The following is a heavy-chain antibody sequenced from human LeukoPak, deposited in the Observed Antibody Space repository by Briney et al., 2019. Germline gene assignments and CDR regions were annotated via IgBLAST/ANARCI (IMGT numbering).Heavy chain of an antibody. J-gene: IGHJ6*02. CDR2: ISGSGGST. V-gene: IGHV3-23*01. Sequence: PGGSLRLSRAASRFTFSSYAMSWVRQAPGKGLEWVSAISGSGGSTYYADSVKGRFTIPRDNSKNTLYLPVNRLQAGDRAVCDCTKIDGLITVSYYGMDVWGQRTTVSVSS. CDR3: TKIDGLITVSYYGMDV. D-gene: IGHD3-10*01. CDR1: RFTFSSYA.